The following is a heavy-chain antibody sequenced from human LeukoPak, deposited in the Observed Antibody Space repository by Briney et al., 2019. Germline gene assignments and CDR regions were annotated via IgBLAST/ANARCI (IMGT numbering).Heavy chain of an antibody. J-gene: IGHJ4*02. D-gene: IGHD3-10*01. Sequence: GGSLRLSCAASGFTFSSYSMNWVRQAPGKGLEWVAVISYDGSNKYYADSVKGRFTISRDNSKNTLYLQMKSLKSEDTAMYYCARDPGAYYYDSGTYGSFFDYWGQGTPVTVSS. CDR1: GFTFSSYS. CDR3: ARDPGAYYYDSGTYGSFFDY. V-gene: IGHV3-30*03. CDR2: ISYDGSNK.